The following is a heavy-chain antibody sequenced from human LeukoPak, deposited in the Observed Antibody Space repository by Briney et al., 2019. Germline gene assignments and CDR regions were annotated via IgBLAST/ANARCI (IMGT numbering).Heavy chain of an antibody. J-gene: IGHJ4*02. Sequence: ASVKVSCKASGYTFTSYDINWVRQATGQGLEWMGWMNPNSGNTGYAQKFQGRVTITRNTSISTAYMDLSSLRSEDTAVYYRTTDYYYDSSGSYYTIDYWGQGTLVTVSS. D-gene: IGHD3-22*01. V-gene: IGHV1-8*03. CDR3: TTDYYYDSSGSYYTIDY. CDR1: GYTFTSYD. CDR2: MNPNSGNT.